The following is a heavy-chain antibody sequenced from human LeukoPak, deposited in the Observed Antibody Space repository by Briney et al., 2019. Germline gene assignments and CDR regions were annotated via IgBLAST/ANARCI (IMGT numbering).Heavy chain of an antibody. Sequence: PTETLSLTCAVYGGSISSGGYYCSWIRQHPGKGLEWIVYIYYSGSTYYNPSLKSRVTISVDTSKNQFSLKLSSVTAADTAVYYCANTYYYDSSGYAAFDIWGQGTMVTVSS. V-gene: IGHV4-31*11. CDR3: ANTYYYDSSGYAAFDI. D-gene: IGHD3-22*01. CDR2: IYYSGST. CDR1: GGSISSGGYY. J-gene: IGHJ3*02.